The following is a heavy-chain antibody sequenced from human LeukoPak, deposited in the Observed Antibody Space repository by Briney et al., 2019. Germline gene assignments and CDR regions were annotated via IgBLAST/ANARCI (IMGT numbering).Heavy chain of an antibody. Sequence: PSETLSLTCTVSGGSISSYYWSWIRQPAGKGLEWIGPIYTSGSTNYNPSLKSRVTMSVDTSKNQFSLKLSSVTAADTAVYYCAREGYVSCSSTSCYAFDYWGQGTLVTVSS. CDR1: GGSISSYY. D-gene: IGHD2-2*01. CDR3: AREGYVSCSSTSCYAFDY. CDR2: IYTSGST. V-gene: IGHV4-4*07. J-gene: IGHJ4*02.